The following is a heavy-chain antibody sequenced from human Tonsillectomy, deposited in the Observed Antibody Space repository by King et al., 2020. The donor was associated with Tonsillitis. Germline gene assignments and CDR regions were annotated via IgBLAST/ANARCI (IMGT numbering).Heavy chain of an antibody. CDR2: IDPSDSYT. D-gene: IGHD3-22*01. V-gene: IGHV5-10-1*03. CDR1: GYSFTSYW. CDR3: SRQGYYDSRGLEIWFDP. J-gene: IGHJ5*02. Sequence: VQLVESGAEVKKPGESLRISCKGSGYSFTSYWITWVRQMPGKGLEWMGRIDPSDSYTNYSPSFQGHVTISADKSISTAYLQWSSLKASDTAMYYCSRQGYYDSRGLEIWFDPWGQGTLVTVSS.